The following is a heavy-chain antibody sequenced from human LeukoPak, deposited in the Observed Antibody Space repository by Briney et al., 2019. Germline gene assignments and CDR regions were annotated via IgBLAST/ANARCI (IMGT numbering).Heavy chain of an antibody. Sequence: QPGGPLRLSCAASGFTVSGNYMPWVRQAPGRGLEWVSLIYAGGNTYYPASVKGRFTISRDNSKNTLYLQMNSLRAEDTAVYYCASGEWPQDYWGQGTLVTVSS. CDR2: IYAGGNT. J-gene: IGHJ4*02. CDR3: ASGEWPQDY. CDR1: GFTVSGNY. D-gene: IGHD3-10*01. V-gene: IGHV3-53*01.